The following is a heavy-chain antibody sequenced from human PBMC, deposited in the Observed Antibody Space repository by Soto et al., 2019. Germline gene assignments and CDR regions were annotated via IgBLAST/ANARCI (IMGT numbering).Heavy chain of an antibody. CDR1: GFTFSSYS. Sequence: GGFLRLSCAASGFTFSSYSMNWVRQAPGKGLEWVSYISSSSTIYYADSVKGRFTISRDNAKNSLYLQMNSLRAEDTAVYYCARESADFWSGYPTFDYWGQGTLVTVSS. J-gene: IGHJ4*02. D-gene: IGHD3-3*01. CDR2: ISSSSTI. CDR3: ARESADFWSGYPTFDY. V-gene: IGHV3-48*01.